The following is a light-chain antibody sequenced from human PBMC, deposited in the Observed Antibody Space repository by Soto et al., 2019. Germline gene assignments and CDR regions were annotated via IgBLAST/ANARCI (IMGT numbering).Light chain of an antibody. CDR3: QHYGSSFAT. Sequence: EIVLTQSPGTLSLSPGERATLSCRASQSVSRNLAWYRQTPGQAPRLLIYSASTRATDTPARFSGGGSGTDFNFTISRVEPADFAVYYCQHYGSSFATFGHGTQVEV. V-gene: IGKV3-20*01. CDR1: QSVSRN. J-gene: IGKJ1*01. CDR2: SAS.